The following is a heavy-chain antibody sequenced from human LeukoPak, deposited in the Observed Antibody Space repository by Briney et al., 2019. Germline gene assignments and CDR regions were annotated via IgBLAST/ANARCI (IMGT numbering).Heavy chain of an antibody. J-gene: IGHJ3*02. D-gene: IGHD4-23*01. CDR2: IWYDGSNK. Sequence: PGGSLGLSCAASGFTFSSYGMHWVRQAPGKGLEWVAVIWYDGSNKYYADSVKGRFTISRDNSKHTLYLQMNSLRAEDTAVYYCARDSASVASDAFGIWGQGTMVTVSS. CDR1: GFTFSSYG. V-gene: IGHV3-33*08. CDR3: ARDSASVASDAFGI.